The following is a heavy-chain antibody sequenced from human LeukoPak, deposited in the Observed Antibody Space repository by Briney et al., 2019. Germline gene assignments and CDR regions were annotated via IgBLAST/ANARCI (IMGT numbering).Heavy chain of an antibody. CDR1: GGSISSSKYY. CDR3: AIEGSYYQRGAWFDP. CDR2: IFNSGNT. D-gene: IGHD3-10*01. J-gene: IGHJ5*02. Sequence: PSETLSLTCTVSGGSISSSKYYWGWIRQPPGKGLEWIGTIFNSGNTHYNPTLKSRVTISVDTSKNQFSLKLSSVTAADTAVYYCAIEGSYYQRGAWFDPWGQGTLVTVSS. V-gene: IGHV4-39*07.